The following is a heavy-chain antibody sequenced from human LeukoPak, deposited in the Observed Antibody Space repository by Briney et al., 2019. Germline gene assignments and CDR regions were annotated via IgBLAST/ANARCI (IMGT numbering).Heavy chain of an antibody. D-gene: IGHD4-17*01. Sequence: SETLSLTCTVSGGSIISYYWSWIRQPPGKGLEWIGYVYYSGNTDYNPSLKSRVTISVDTSKNQFSLKLSSVTAADTAVYYCAREVTTPLTFYYYYYMDVWGKGTTVTISS. J-gene: IGHJ6*03. CDR2: VYYSGNT. V-gene: IGHV4-59*12. CDR3: AREVTTPLTFYYYYYMDV. CDR1: GGSIISYY.